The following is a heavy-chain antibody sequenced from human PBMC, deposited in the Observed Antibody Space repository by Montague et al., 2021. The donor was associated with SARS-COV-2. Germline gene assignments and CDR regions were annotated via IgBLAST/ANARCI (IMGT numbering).Heavy chain of an antibody. V-gene: IGHV3-74*01. J-gene: IGHJ5*02. CDR1: GFTFSIYW. CDR2: TNSDGRST. Sequence: SLRLSCAVSGFTFSIYWMHWFRQAPGKGLEWVSRTNSDGRSTTYADSVKGRFTISRDNAKNTLFLQINSLGGEDTAVYYCVREVGMVVARTLGRLDPWGQGTLVTVSS. CDR3: VREVGMVVARTLGRLDP. D-gene: IGHD6-19*01.